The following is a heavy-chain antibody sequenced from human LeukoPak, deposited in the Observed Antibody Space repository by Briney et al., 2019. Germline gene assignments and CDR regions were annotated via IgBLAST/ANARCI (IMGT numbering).Heavy chain of an antibody. CDR1: GFTFNTYT. CDR2: ISSSSSYI. Sequence: GGSLRLSCAASGFTFNTYTINWVRQAPGKGLEWVSSISSSSSYIYYSDSVKGRFTISRDNAKNSLYLQMNSLKPEDTAVYYCARVAEAAAFDSWGQGTLVTVSS. J-gene: IGHJ4*02. V-gene: IGHV3-21*06. CDR3: ARVAEAAAFDS. D-gene: IGHD6-13*01.